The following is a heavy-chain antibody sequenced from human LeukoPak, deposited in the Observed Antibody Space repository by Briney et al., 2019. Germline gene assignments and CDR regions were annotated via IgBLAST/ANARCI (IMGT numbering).Heavy chain of an antibody. CDR2: ISSNGDST. CDR3: AREGAVNDYGDYRPFDY. D-gene: IGHD4-17*01. V-gene: IGHV3-64*01. Sequence: GGSLRLSCAASGFTLSTYSMVWVRQAPGKGLEYASAISSNGDSTHYANSVKGRFTISRDNSKNTLYLQMGSLRAEDMAAYYCAREGAVNDYGDYRPFDYWGQGTLVTVSS. CDR1: GFTLSTYS. J-gene: IGHJ4*02.